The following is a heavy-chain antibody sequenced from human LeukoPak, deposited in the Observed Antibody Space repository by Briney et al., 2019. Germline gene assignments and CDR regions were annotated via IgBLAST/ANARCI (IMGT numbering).Heavy chain of an antibody. CDR1: GGSISSYY. D-gene: IGHD2-15*01. Sequence: SETLSLTCTVSGGSISSYYWSWIRQPPGKGLEWIGRIYTSGSTNYNPSLKSRVTMSVDTSKNQFSLKLSSVTAADTAVYYCARARRYCSGGSCNSGAFDYWGQGTLVTVSS. V-gene: IGHV4-4*07. CDR2: IYTSGST. J-gene: IGHJ4*02. CDR3: ARARRYCSGGSCNSGAFDY.